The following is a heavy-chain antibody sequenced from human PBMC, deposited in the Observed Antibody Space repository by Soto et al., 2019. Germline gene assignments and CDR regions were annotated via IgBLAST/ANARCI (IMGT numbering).Heavy chain of an antibody. V-gene: IGHV4-39*01. Sequence: QLQLQESGPGLVKPLETLSLICTVSGGSISSRNYYWGWIRQPPGKGLEWIGSIYYNGFNYYNPSLKSRVTISVDTSKNQSSLRLNSVTAADPAVYYCARQADFWSGGGGFDPWGQGTLVTVSS. D-gene: IGHD3-3*01. CDR2: IYYNGFN. J-gene: IGHJ5*02. CDR3: ARQADFWSGGGGFDP. CDR1: GGSISSRNYY.